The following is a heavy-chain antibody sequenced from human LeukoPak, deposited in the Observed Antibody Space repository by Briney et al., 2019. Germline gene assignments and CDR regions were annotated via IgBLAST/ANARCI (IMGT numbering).Heavy chain of an antibody. J-gene: IGHJ6*02. CDR3: ARGYCSRTICYYYYGMVV. CDR1: GYTFTNYD. Sequence: ASVKVSCKASGYTFTNYDINWVRQATGEGLEWMGWMNPNSGNTGYAQKFQGRVTMTRNTSTSTAYMELSSLRSEDTAVYYCARGYCSRTICYYYYGMVVWGQGTTVTVSS. CDR2: MNPNSGNT. D-gene: IGHD2-2*01. V-gene: IGHV1-8*01.